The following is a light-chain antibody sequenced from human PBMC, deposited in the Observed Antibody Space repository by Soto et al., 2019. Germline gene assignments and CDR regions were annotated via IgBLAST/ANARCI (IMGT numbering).Light chain of an antibody. V-gene: IGKV3-11*01. CDR2: DAS. CDR3: HQRSNWPLT. CDR1: QSVNNY. J-gene: IGKJ4*01. Sequence: EIVLTQSPATLSLSPGERATLSCRASQSVNNYLAWYKQKPGQAPRLLIYDASSRATDIPTRFSGSGSGTDFTLTISSLEPEDFATYYCHQRSNWPLTFGGGTKVEIK.